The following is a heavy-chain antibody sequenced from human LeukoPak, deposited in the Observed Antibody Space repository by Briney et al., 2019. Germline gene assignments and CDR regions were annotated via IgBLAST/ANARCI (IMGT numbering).Heavy chain of an antibody. CDR2: IRYDGSNK. CDR3: ARDRDCSSTSCYSRPGYYGMDV. CDR1: GFTFSSYG. V-gene: IGHV3-33*08. Sequence: GRSLRLSCAASGFTFSSYGMHWVRQAPGKGLEWVAVIRYDGSNKYYADSVKGRFTISRDNSKNTLYLQMNSLRAEDTAVYYCARDRDCSSTSCYSRPGYYGMDVWGQGTTVTVSS. J-gene: IGHJ6*02. D-gene: IGHD2-2*02.